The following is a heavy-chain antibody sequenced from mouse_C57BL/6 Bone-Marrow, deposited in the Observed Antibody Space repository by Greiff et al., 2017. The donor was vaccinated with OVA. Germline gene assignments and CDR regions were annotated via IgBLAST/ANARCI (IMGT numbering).Heavy chain of an antibody. D-gene: IGHD1-1*01. CDR3: TNYGSSSWIAY. CDR1: GYTFTSYW. J-gene: IGHJ3*01. CDR2: IYPGNSDT. Sequence: VQLQQSGTVLARPGASVKMSCKTSGYTFTSYWMHWVKQRPGQGLEWIGAIYPGNSDTSYNQKFKGKAKLTAVTSASTANMELSRLTNEDSAVYYCTNYGSSSWIAYWGQGTLVTVSA. V-gene: IGHV1-5*01.